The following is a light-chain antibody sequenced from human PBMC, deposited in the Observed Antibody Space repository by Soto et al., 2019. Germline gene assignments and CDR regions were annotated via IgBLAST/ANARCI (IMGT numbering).Light chain of an antibody. CDR1: QSVSSN. CDR2: GSS. V-gene: IGKV3-15*01. J-gene: IGKJ1*01. Sequence: EIVMTQSPATLSVSPGERATLSCRASQSVSSNLAWYQQKPGQAPRLLIYGSSSRATGIPARFSGSGSGTEFTPTISSLESEDFAVYYCQQYNNWAPTWTFGQGTKVEIK. CDR3: QQYNNWAPTWT.